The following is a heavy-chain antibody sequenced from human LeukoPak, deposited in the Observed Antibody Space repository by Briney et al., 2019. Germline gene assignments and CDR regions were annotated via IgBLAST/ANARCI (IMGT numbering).Heavy chain of an antibody. CDR2: INHSGST. J-gene: IGHJ3*02. D-gene: IGHD3-3*02. CDR1: GGSFSGYD. CDR3: ARGAIRRVDAFDI. V-gene: IGHV4-34*01. Sequence: PSETLCFTCAVSGGSFSGYDWSWIRQPPGKGLEWIGAINHSGSTNYNPCLKSLVTISVDTSKNQFSLKLSSVTAADTAVYYCARGAIRRVDAFDIWGQGTMVTVSS.